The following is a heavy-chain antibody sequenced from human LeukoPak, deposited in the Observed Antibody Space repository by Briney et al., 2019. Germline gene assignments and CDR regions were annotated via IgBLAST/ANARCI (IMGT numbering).Heavy chain of an antibody. Sequence: ASVKVSCKASGYTFTSYDINWVRQATGQGLEWMGWMNPNSGNTGYAQKFQGRVTMTRNTSISTAYMELSSLRSEDTAVYHCARGRTPFYYYYMDVWGKGTTVTISS. J-gene: IGHJ6*03. CDR1: GYTFTSYD. V-gene: IGHV1-8*01. CDR3: ARGRTPFYYYYMDV. CDR2: MNPNSGNT.